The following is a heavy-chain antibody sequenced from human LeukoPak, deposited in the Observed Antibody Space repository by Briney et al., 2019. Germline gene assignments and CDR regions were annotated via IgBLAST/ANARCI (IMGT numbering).Heavy chain of an antibody. V-gene: IGHV3-30-3*01. CDR2: ISYDGSNK. Sequence: GSLRLSCAASGFTFSSYAMHWVCQAPGKGLEWVAVISYDGSNKYYADSVKGRFTISRDNSKNTLYLQMNSLRAEDTAVYYCARDTAMANWGQGTLVTVSS. CDR1: GFTFSSYA. D-gene: IGHD5-18*01. CDR3: ARDTAMAN. J-gene: IGHJ4*02.